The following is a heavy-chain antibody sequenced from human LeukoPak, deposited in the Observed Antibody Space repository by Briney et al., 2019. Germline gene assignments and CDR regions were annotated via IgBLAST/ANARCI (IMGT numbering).Heavy chain of an antibody. CDR1: GFIFDDFA. D-gene: IGHD6-13*01. V-gene: IGHV3-20*04. CDR3: ARDRYSSTWYYFRDFDT. CDR2: INWNGGTT. J-gene: IGHJ5*02. Sequence: GGSLRLSCASSGFIFDDFAMSWVRQAPGKVLEWVSGINWNGGTTGYADSVKGRFTISRDNAKNSLYLQMNSLRAEDTALYYCARDRYSSTWYYFRDFDTWGQGTLVTVSS.